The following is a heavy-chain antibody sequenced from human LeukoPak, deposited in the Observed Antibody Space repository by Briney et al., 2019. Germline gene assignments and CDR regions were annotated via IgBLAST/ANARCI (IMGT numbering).Heavy chain of an antibody. CDR3: VREVSTSYYDTSGYYRQTETFDV. D-gene: IGHD3-22*01. CDR2: VYYSGRT. Sequence: SETLSLTCTVSGVSVSSDSYYWNWIRKSPGKGLEWIGFVYYSGRTKYSSSLESRVAMSIDKSKNQVSLDLRSVTAADTAMYFCVREVSTSYYDTSGYYRQTETFDVWGQGTMVTVSS. J-gene: IGHJ3*01. CDR1: GVSVSSDSYY. V-gene: IGHV4-61*01.